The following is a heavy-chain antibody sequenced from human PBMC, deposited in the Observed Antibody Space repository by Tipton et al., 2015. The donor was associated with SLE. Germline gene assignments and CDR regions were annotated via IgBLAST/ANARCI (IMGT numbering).Heavy chain of an antibody. J-gene: IGHJ4*02. V-gene: IGHV1-69*13. Sequence: QSGPEVKKPGSSVKVSCKASGGTFSSYAISWVRQAPGQGLERMGRIIPIFGTANYAQKFQGRVTITADESTSTAYMELSSLRSDDTAVYYCARNGIVEALGITFGGVLVDYWGQGTLVTVSS. CDR1: GGTFSSYA. D-gene: IGHD3-16*02. CDR2: IIPIFGTA. CDR3: ARNGIVEALGITFGGVLVDY.